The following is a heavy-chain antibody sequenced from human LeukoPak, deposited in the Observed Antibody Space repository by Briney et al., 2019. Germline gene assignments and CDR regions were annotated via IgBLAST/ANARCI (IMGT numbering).Heavy chain of an antibody. CDR1: GVSFSGYY. D-gene: IGHD6-6*01. Sequence: SETLSLTCAVYGVSFSGYYWSWLRQPPGKGLEWIGEINHSGSTNYNPSLKSRVTISVDTSKNQFSLKLSSVTAADTAVYYCARQAEPRPGIAARDNWFDPWGQGTLVTVSS. J-gene: IGHJ5*02. V-gene: IGHV4-34*01. CDR3: ARQAEPRPGIAARDNWFDP. CDR2: INHSGST.